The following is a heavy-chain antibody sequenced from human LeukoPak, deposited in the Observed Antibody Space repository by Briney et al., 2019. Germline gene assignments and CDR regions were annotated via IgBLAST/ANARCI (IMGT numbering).Heavy chain of an antibody. D-gene: IGHD1-20*01. CDR3: ARDRPNWNLTPRRRDNWFDP. Sequence: GSSVKVSCKASGGTFSSYAISWVRQAPGQGLEWMGGIIPIFGTANYAQKFQGRVTMTTDTSTSTAYMELRSLRSDDTAVYYCARDRPNWNLTPRRRDNWFDPWGQGTLVTVSS. J-gene: IGHJ5*02. CDR2: IIPIFGTA. V-gene: IGHV1-69*05. CDR1: GGTFSSYA.